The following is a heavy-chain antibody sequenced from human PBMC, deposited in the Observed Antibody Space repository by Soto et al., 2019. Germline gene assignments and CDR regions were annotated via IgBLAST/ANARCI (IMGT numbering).Heavy chain of an antibody. J-gene: IGHJ6*02. CDR3: ARAAQDRYYYYGMDV. CDR1: GFTFSSYD. CDR2: IGTAGDT. V-gene: IGHV3-13*01. Sequence: PGGSLRLSCAASGFTFSSYDMHWVRQATGKGLEWVSAIGTAGDTYYPGSVKGRFTISRENAKNSLYLQMNSLRAGDTAVYYCARAAQDRYYYYGMDVWGQGATVTVSS.